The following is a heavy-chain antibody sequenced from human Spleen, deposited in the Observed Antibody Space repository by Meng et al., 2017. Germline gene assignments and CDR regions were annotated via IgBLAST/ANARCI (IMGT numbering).Heavy chain of an antibody. CDR2: ISSSGSPI. V-gene: IGHV3-48*03. Sequence: GESLMISCAASGFTFCSDARHSVRQAPGKGREWVSYISSSGSPIYYADSVKGRFTISRDKAKNSLYLQMNSLRAEDTAVYYCRRVTGDGFDYWGQGTMGTVSS. J-gene: IGHJ4*02. CDR1: GFTFCSDA. CDR3: RRVTGDGFDY. D-gene: IGHD7-27*01.